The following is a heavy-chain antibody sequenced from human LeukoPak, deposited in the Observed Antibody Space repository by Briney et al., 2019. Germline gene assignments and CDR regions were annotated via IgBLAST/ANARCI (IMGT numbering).Heavy chain of an antibody. V-gene: IGHV1-18*01. CDR3: ARDPSYDFWGDYYMDV. CDR2: ISAYNGNT. D-gene: IGHD3-3*01. Sequence: GASVRVSCKASGYTFTSYGISWVRQAPGQGLEWMGWISAYNGNTNYAQKLQGRVTMTTDTSTSTAYMELRSLRSDDTAVYYCARDPSYDFWGDYYMDVWGKGTTVTVSS. CDR1: GYTFTSYG. J-gene: IGHJ6*03.